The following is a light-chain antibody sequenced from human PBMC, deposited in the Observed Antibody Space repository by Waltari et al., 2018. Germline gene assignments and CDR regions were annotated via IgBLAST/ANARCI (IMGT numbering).Light chain of an antibody. CDR1: QDINTY. CDR2: DTS. V-gene: IGKV1-9*01. Sequence: DIQLTQSPSFLSASVGDRVTITCRASQDINTYLAWYQQKPGKAPKILIYDTSTLQSGVPSRFSGSGSGTEFTLTISSLQPEDFATYYCQQVNSYPPLTFSGGTKVEIK. CDR3: QQVNSYPPLT. J-gene: IGKJ4*01.